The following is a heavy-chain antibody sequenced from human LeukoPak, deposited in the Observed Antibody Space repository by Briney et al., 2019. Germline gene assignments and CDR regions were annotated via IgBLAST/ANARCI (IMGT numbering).Heavy chain of an antibody. V-gene: IGHV1-69*04. CDR3: ARAEYDFWSAPQRDYYYGMDV. CDR1: GGTFSSYA. Sequence: GASVKVSCKASGGTFSSYAISWVRQAPGQGLEWMGRIIPILGIANYAQKFQGRVTITADKSTSTAYMELSSLRSEDTAVYYCARAEYDFWSAPQRDYYYGMDVWGQGTTVTVSS. J-gene: IGHJ6*02. D-gene: IGHD3-3*01. CDR2: IIPILGIA.